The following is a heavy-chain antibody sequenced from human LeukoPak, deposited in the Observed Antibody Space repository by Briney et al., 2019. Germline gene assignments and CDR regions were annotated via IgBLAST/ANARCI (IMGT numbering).Heavy chain of an antibody. V-gene: IGHV4-30-4*08. CDR3: AREYCSSTSCYTVTTSGTFDI. CDR1: GGSISSGDYY. Sequence: PSETLSLTCTVSGGSISSGDYYWSWIRQPPGKGLEWIGYIYYSGSTYYNPSLKSRVTISVDTAKNQFSLKLSSVTDADTAVYYCAREYCSSTSCYTVTTSGTFDIWGQGTMVTVSS. D-gene: IGHD2-2*02. J-gene: IGHJ3*02. CDR2: IYYSGST.